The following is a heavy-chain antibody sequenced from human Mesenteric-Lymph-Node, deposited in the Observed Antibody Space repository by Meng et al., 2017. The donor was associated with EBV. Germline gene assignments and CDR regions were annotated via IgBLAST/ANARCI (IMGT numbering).Heavy chain of an antibody. CDR3: ARTGSSPNHTFNY. V-gene: IGHV4-39*07. CDR1: GGSISGSDYY. Sequence: LRLQQSGPGVVQPSWTLSLPCTGSGGSISGSDYYWGWIRQPPGKGLEWIASIYYSGRTYYNPSLKSRVTISVETSKNQFSLKLRSVTATDTAVYYCARTGSSPNHTFNYWGQGTLVTVSS. CDR2: IYYSGRT. D-gene: IGHD1-14*01. J-gene: IGHJ4*02.